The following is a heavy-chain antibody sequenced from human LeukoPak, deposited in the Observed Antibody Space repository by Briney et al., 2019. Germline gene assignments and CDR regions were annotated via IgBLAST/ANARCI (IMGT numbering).Heavy chain of an antibody. CDR1: GGTFSSYA. D-gene: IGHD4-23*01. CDR2: IIPIFGTA. CDR3: AREREGRGNSPLAP. Sequence: SVKVSCKASGGTFSSYAISWVRQAPGQGLEWMGGIIPIFGTANYAQKFQGRITMTRDTSTSTAYLELSRLTSDDTAVYWCAREREGRGNSPLAPWGQGTQVTVSS. J-gene: IGHJ5*02. V-gene: IGHV1-69*05.